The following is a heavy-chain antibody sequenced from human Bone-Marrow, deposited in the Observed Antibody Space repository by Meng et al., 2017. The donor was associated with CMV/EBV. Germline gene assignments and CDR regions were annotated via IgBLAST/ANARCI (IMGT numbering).Heavy chain of an antibody. CDR3: AGDIWSDSSGWYAVDY. CDR2: ISYEGSNK. CDR1: GFTFSSYA. D-gene: IGHD6-19*01. J-gene: IGHJ4*02. Sequence: GGSLRLSCAASGFTFSSYAMHWVRQAPGKGLEWVAVISYEGSNKYYADSVKGRFTISRDNSKSTLYLKMNSLRAEDTAVYYCAGDIWSDSSGWYAVDYWGQGTLVTVSS. V-gene: IGHV3-30-3*01.